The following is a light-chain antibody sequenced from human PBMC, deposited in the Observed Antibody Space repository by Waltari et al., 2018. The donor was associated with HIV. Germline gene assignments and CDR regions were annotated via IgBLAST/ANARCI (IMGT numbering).Light chain of an antibody. J-gene: IGKJ5*01. V-gene: IGKV3-15*01. CDR3: QQHNRWPPIT. Sequence: EIVMTQSPATLSMSPGETAHLSCRASQSVRSDLAWYQQKPGQAPRLLMYGASTRVNGIPARFSGSGSGTDFTLTISSLQSEDFAVYFCQQHNRWPPITFGQGTRLEIK. CDR1: QSVRSD. CDR2: GAS.